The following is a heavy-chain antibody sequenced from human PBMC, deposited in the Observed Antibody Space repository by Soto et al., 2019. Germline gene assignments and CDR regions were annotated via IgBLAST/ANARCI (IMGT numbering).Heavy chain of an antibody. V-gene: IGHV3-21*01. D-gene: IGHD2-21*02. CDR2: ISSSSSYI. CDR3: ASLWPGGDVRYYYYGMDV. J-gene: IGHJ6*02. CDR1: GFTFSSYS. Sequence: GGSLRLSCAASGFTFSSYSMNWVRQAPGKGLEWVSSISSSSSYIYYADSVKGRFTISRDNAKNSLYLQMNSLRAEDTAVYYCASLWPGGDVRYYYYGMDVWGQGTTVTVSS.